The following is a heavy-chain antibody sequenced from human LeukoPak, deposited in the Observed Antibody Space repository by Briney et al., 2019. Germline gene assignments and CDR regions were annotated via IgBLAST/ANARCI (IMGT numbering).Heavy chain of an antibody. Sequence: PSETLSLTCTVSGDSISSSNWFWGWIRLPPGKGPEWIVSIYNSGNSYYNPSLESRVSMSVDTSKNQFSLKLSSVTAADTAVYYCARVPPGSSPRVFDYWGQGTLVTVSS. V-gene: IGHV4-39*07. CDR3: ARVPPGSSPRVFDY. CDR1: GDSISSSNWF. CDR2: IYNSGNS. D-gene: IGHD1-14*01. J-gene: IGHJ4*02.